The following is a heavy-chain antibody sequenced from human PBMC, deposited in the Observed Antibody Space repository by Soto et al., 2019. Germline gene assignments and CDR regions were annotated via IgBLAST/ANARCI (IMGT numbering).Heavy chain of an antibody. V-gene: IGHV1-3*01. J-gene: IGHJ5*02. D-gene: IGHD3-10*01. CDR1: GYTFTSYA. Sequence: ASVNVSCKASGYTFTSYAMHWVRQAPGQRLEWMGWINAGNGNTKYSQKFQGRVTITRDTSASTAYMELSSLRSEDTAVYYCARDPEWGFGVFDPWGQGTLVTLSS. CDR3: ARDPEWGFGVFDP. CDR2: INAGNGNT.